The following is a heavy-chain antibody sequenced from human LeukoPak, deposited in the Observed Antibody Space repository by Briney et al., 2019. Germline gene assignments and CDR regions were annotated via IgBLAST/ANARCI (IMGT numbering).Heavy chain of an antibody. V-gene: IGHV3-21*01. Sequence: GGSLRLSCAASGFTFSSYSMNWVRQAPGKGLEWVSSISSSSSYIYYADSVKGRFTISRDNAKNSLYLQMNSLRAGDTAVYYCARDSAQLWIFDYWGQGTLVTVSS. CDR1: GFTFSSYS. D-gene: IGHD5-18*01. J-gene: IGHJ4*02. CDR3: ARDSAQLWIFDY. CDR2: ISSSSSYI.